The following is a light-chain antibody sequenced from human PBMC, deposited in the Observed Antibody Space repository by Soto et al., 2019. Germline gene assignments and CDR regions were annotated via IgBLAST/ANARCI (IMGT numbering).Light chain of an antibody. Sequence: AIHMTQSPSSLSASVGDRVTITCRASQGIRSELAWYQQKPGKAPNLLIYAASTLQSGVPSRFSGSGSGTEFTLNISSLKPEDFATYYCLHDYNYPRTFGQGTKVEVK. CDR3: LHDYNYPRT. CDR2: AAS. J-gene: IGKJ1*01. CDR1: QGIRSE. V-gene: IGKV1-6*01.